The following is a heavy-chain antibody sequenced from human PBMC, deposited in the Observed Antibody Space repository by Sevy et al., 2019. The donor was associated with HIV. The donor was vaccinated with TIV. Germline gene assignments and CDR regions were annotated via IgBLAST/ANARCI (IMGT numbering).Heavy chain of an antibody. CDR3: AKEDSTTLYGSGSYYNIYYFDY. V-gene: IGHV3-30*18. Sequence: GGSLRLSCEASGFTLSNYGMHWVRQAPGKGLEWVAVISYDGSNKYYADSVKGRFTISRDNSKNTLYLQMNSLRAEDTAVYYCAKEDSTTLYGSGSYYNIYYFDYWGQGTLVTVSS. D-gene: IGHD3-10*01. J-gene: IGHJ4*02. CDR1: GFTLSNYG. CDR2: ISYDGSNK.